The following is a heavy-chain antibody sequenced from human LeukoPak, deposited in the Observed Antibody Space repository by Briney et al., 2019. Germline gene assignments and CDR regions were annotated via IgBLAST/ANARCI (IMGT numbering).Heavy chain of an antibody. CDR1: GFTFSSYS. J-gene: IGHJ5*02. Sequence: GGSLRLSCAASGFTFSSYSMNWVRQAPGKGLEWVSSISSSSSYIYYADSVKGRFTISRDNAKNSLYLQMSSLRAEDTAVYYCARIAAAEYTGRFDPWGQGTLVTVSS. CDR2: ISSSSSYI. CDR3: ARIAAAEYTGRFDP. D-gene: IGHD6-13*01. V-gene: IGHV3-21*01.